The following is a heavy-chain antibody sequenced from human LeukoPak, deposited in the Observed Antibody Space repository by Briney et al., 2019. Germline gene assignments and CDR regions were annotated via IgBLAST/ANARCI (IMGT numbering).Heavy chain of an antibody. Sequence: GGSLRLSCAASGFTVSSNYMSWVRQAPGKGLEWVSVIYSGGSTYYADSVKGRFTISRDNSKNTLYLQMNSLRAGDTAVYYCATGNRHDYGDYFDYWGQGTLVTVSS. CDR2: IYSGGST. CDR3: ATGNRHDYGDYFDY. CDR1: GFTVSSNY. J-gene: IGHJ4*02. V-gene: IGHV3-53*01. D-gene: IGHD4-17*01.